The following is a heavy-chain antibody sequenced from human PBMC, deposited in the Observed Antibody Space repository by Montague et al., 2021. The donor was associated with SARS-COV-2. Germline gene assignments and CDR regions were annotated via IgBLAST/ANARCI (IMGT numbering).Heavy chain of an antibody. D-gene: IGHD2-2*01. CDR1: GFTFSSYA. J-gene: IGHJ6*03. CDR2: ISGSVGST. Sequence: SLRLSCAASGFTFSSYAMSWVRQAPGKGLEWVSAISGSVGSTYYADSVKGRFTISRDNSKNTLYLQMNSLRAEDTAVYYCAKRLIKNCQLLDYYYMDVWGKGTTVTVSS. CDR3: AKRLIKNCQLLDYYYMDV. V-gene: IGHV3-23*01.